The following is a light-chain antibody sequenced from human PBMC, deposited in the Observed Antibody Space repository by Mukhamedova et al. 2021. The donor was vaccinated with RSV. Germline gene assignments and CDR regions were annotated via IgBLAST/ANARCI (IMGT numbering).Light chain of an antibody. V-gene: IGLV2-11*03. J-gene: IGLJ1*01. CDR3: CSYAGNSLYV. Sequence: VSWYQQHPDKAPKLIIYDVFNRPSGVPDRFSASKSGTTASLTISGLQAEDEADYYCCSYAGNSLYVFGPGTKVTVL. CDR2: DVF.